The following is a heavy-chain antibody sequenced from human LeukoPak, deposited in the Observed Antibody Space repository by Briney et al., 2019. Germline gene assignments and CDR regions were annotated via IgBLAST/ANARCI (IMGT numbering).Heavy chain of an antibody. V-gene: IGHV1-2*02. CDR1: GYTFTGYY. CDR2: INPNSGGT. Sequence: ASVKVSCKASGYTFTGYYMHWVRQAPGQGLEWMGWINPNSGGTNYAQTFQGRVTMTRDTSISTAYMELSGLRSDDTAVYYCARDQTQWLAFDYWGQGTLVTVSS. J-gene: IGHJ4*02. D-gene: IGHD6-19*01. CDR3: ARDQTQWLAFDY.